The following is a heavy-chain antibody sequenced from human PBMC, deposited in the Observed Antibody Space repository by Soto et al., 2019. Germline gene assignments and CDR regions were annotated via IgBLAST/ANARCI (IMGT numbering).Heavy chain of an antibody. V-gene: IGHV3-11*01. CDR1: GYTFSDYY. CDR2: IDTSGTKI. Sequence: GGSLRLSCAASGYTFSDYYMSWIRQAPGKGLEWISYIDTSGTKIYYADSVKGRFTITRDNAKNSLYLEMNSLRDENTAVYYCASHYDMWSGYLSPVDYWGQGTLVTVSS. D-gene: IGHD3-3*01. J-gene: IGHJ4*02. CDR3: ASHYDMWSGYLSPVDY.